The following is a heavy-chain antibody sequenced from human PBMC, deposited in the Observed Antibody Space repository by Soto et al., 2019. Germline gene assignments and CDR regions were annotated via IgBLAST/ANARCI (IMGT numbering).Heavy chain of an antibody. D-gene: IGHD3-10*01. Sequence: QVQLVESGGGVVQPGRSLRLSCAASGFTFSSYGMHWVRQAPDKGLEWVAHMSYDGNNEHYTDSVKGRFTISRDNSKXXXXXXXXXXXXXXXXXXXXXXXXXXXXXXXXYIFDYWGQGTLVTVSS. V-gene: IGHV3-30*03. CDR2: MSYDGNNE. CDR3: XXXXXXXXXXXXYIFDY. J-gene: IGHJ4*02. CDR1: GFTFSSYG.